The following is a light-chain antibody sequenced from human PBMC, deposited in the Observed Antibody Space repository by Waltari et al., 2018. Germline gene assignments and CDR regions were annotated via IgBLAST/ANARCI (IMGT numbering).Light chain of an antibody. J-gene: IGLJ2*01. CDR2: EDT. V-gene: IGLV2-23*01. CDR3: CSYAGGATWL. CDR1: SSDVGGYNF. Sequence: QSALTQPASVSGSPGQSITISCTGTSSDVGGYNFVFWYQQSGKAPKLMIYEDTKRPAGVIDRFPGSKSGNTASLTISGLQAEDEADYYCCSYAGGATWLFGGGTKLTVL.